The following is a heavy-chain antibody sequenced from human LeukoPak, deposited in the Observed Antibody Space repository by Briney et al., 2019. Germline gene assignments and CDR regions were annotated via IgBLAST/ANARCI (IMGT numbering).Heavy chain of an antibody. Sequence: GGSLRLSCAASGFTFSTYSMNWVRQAPGKGLEWVSYISSSGSTIYYADSVKGRFTISRDNAKNSLYLQVNSLRAEDTAVYYCAELGITMIGGVWGKGTTITISS. CDR3: AELGITMIGGV. J-gene: IGHJ6*04. D-gene: IGHD3-10*02. V-gene: IGHV3-48*04. CDR2: ISSSGSTI. CDR1: GFTFSTYS.